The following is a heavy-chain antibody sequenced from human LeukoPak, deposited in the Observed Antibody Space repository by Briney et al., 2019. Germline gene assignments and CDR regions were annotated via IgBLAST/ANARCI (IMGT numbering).Heavy chain of an antibody. CDR3: ARSPPPLAYCGGDCYAWYFDL. CDR2: IYYSGST. Sequence: SETLSLTCTVSGGSISSYYWSWLRQPPGKGLEWIGYIYYSGSTNYNPSLKSRVTISVDTSKNQFSLKLSSVTAADTAVYYCARSPPPLAYCGGDCYAWYFDLWGRGTLVTVSS. D-gene: IGHD2-21*02. J-gene: IGHJ2*01. CDR1: GGSISSYY. V-gene: IGHV4-59*01.